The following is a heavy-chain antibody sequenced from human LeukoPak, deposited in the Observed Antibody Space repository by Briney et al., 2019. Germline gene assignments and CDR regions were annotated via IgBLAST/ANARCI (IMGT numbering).Heavy chain of an antibody. D-gene: IGHD6-19*01. V-gene: IGHV3-11*01. CDR2: ISSSGSTM. CDR1: GFTFSDYY. Sequence: GGSLRLSCAAPGFTFSDYYMTWIRQAPGKGLEWVSYISSSGSTMYYADSVKGRFTISRDNSKNTLYLQMNSLRAEDTAVYYCAKGDSSGWYDYWGQGTLVTVSS. CDR3: AKGDSSGWYDY. J-gene: IGHJ4*02.